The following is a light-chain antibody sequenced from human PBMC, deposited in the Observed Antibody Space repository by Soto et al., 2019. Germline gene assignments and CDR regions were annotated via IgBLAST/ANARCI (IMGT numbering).Light chain of an antibody. CDR3: QQRNTWPPIT. J-gene: IGKJ5*01. V-gene: IGKV3-11*01. Sequence: ELVLTQSPVTLSLSPGERATLSCRASQSVRTYLAWYQVKPGQAPRLLIYDASRRASGVPARFSSGGSGTAFTLTISSLEPEDFALYYCQQRNTWPPITFGQGTRLEIK. CDR1: QSVRTY. CDR2: DAS.